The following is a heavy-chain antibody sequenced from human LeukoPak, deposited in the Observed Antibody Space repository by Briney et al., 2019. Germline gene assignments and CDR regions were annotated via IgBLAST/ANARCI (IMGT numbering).Heavy chain of an antibody. CDR1: GYTFTSYD. V-gene: IGHV1-18*01. CDR2: ISAYNGNT. Sequence: GASVKVSCKASGYTFTSYDINWVRQAPGQGLEWMGWISAYNGNTNYAQKLQGRVTMTTDTSTSTAYMELRSLRSDDTAVYYCAREGDYYYYYGMDVWGQGTTVTVSS. CDR3: AREGDYYYYYGMDV. J-gene: IGHJ6*02. D-gene: IGHD3-16*01.